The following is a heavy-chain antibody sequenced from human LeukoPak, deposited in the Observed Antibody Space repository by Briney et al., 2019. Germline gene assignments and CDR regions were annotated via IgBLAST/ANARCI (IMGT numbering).Heavy chain of an antibody. J-gene: IGHJ3*02. CDR2: IYSGGST. CDR1: GFTVSSNY. D-gene: IGHD3-10*01. CDR3: ARSMVRGVRDAFDI. V-gene: IGHV3-66*01. Sequence: HPGGSLRLSCAASGFTVSSNYMSWVRQAPGKGLEWVSVIYSGGSTYYADSVKGRFTISRDNSKNTLYLQMNSLRAEDTAVYYCARSMVRGVRDAFDIWGQGTMVTVSS.